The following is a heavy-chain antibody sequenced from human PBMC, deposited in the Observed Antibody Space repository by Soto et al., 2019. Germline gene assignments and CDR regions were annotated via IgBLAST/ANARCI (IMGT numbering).Heavy chain of an antibody. CDR2: ISGSGGST. D-gene: IGHD2-15*01. V-gene: IGHV3-23*01. CDR1: GFTFSSYA. CDR3: AKVGCSGGSCYSPVRAFDI. Sequence: LRLSCAASGFTFSSYAMSWVRQAPGQGLEWVSVISGSGGSTYYADSVKGRFTISRDNSKNTLYLQMNSLRAEDTAVYYCAKVGCSGGSCYSPVRAFDIWGQGTMVTVSS. J-gene: IGHJ3*02.